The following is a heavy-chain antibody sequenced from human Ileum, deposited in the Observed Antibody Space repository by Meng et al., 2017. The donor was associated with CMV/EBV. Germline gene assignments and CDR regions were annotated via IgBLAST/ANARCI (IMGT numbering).Heavy chain of an antibody. Sequence: GESLKISCAASGFTFSTSAMNWGRQAPGKGLEWVSGINTGGATYYAGSVMGRFIISRDNSKNTLYLQMNDLRADDTAVYYCTGEALGHWGQGTTVTGSS. V-gene: IGHV3-23*01. CDR1: GFTFSTSA. J-gene: IGHJ4*02. D-gene: IGHD3-10*01. CDR3: TGEALGH. CDR2: INTGGAT.